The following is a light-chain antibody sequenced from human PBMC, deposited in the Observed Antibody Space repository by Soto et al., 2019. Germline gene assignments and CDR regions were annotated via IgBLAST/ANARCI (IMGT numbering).Light chain of an antibody. Sequence: EIVLTQSPATLSLSPGERATLSCRASQSVSSYLAWYQKKPGQAPRLLVYGASSRATGIPDRFSGSGSGTDFTLTISRLEPEDFAVYYCQQYGSSPPWTFGQGTKVDIK. J-gene: IGKJ1*01. CDR2: GAS. CDR3: QQYGSSPPWT. CDR1: QSVSSY. V-gene: IGKV3-20*01.